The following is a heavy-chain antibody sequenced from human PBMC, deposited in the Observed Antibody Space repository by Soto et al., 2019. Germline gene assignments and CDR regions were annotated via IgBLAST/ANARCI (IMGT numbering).Heavy chain of an antibody. CDR3: AKDRGPSDSSAHYGMDV. CDR1: GFTFSSYA. CDR2: ISGSGGST. Sequence: GGSLRLSCAASGFTFSSYAMSWVRQAPGKGLEWVSAISGSGGSTYYADSVKGRFTISRDNSKNTLYLQMNSLRAEDTAVYYCAKDRGPSDSSAHYGMDVWGQGTTVTVSS. J-gene: IGHJ6*02. D-gene: IGHD3-22*01. V-gene: IGHV3-23*01.